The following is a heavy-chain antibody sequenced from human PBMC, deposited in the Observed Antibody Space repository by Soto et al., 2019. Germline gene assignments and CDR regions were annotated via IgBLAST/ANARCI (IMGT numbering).Heavy chain of an antibody. D-gene: IGHD3-22*01. CDR3: ARTNPDYYDSSGFYDY. Sequence: QVQLQESGPGLVKPSGTLSLTCAVSGGSISSSNWWSWVRQPPGKGLAWIGEIYHSWSTNYNPSLKSRVTISVDKSKNQFSLKLSSVTAADTAVYYCARTNPDYYDSSGFYDYWGQGTLVTVSS. V-gene: IGHV4-4*02. J-gene: IGHJ4*02. CDR2: IYHSWST. CDR1: GGSISSSNW.